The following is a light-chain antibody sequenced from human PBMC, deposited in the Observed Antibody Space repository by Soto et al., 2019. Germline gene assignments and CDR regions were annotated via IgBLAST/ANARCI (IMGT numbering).Light chain of an antibody. CDR2: AAT. V-gene: IGKV1-27*01. CDR1: LPISNY. J-gene: IGKJ4*01. Sequence: DIQLTQSPSSLSASVGDRVNITCRASLPISNYLAWYQQKPGKIPNLLFYAATTLQSGVPSRFSGSGSGTYFTLTIRSLHPEDVAASYCPKNNSTPLTCGGGTNVEIK. CDR3: PKNNSTPLT.